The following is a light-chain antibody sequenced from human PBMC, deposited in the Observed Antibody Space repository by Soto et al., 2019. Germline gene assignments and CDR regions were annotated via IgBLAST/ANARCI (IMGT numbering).Light chain of an antibody. CDR3: QQRNTWPPIT. CDR2: GAS. CDR1: QTVSSN. V-gene: IGKV3-15*01. Sequence: EIVMTQSPATLSVSPVERATLSCRAGQTVSSNLAWYQQKPGQAPRLLIYGASTRATGIPARFSGSGSGTDFTLTISSLEPEDFALYYCQQRNTWPPITFGQGTRLEIK. J-gene: IGKJ5*01.